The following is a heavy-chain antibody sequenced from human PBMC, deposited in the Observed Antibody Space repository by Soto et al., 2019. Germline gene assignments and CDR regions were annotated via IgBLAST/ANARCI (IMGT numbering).Heavy chain of an antibody. CDR3: ARGPPIVGNTATLYS. CDR2: ISQAAST. J-gene: IGHJ5*02. Sequence: SETLSLTCSASGGSITNSNCWTWVHLPPAKSLERIGDISQAASTKSNPSLERRASISVDTSNNQFALPLTSVPAADTAVYFCARGPPIVGNTATLYSWGRGALVTVS. D-gene: IGHD1-26*01. V-gene: IGHV4-4*02. CDR1: GGSITNSNC.